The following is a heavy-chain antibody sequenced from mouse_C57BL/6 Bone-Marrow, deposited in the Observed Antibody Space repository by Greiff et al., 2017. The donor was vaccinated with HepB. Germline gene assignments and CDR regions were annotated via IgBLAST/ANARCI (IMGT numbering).Heavy chain of an antibody. CDR2: IDPANGNT. CDR3: ARSGLYYYGSSLYYYAMDY. CDR1: GFNIKNTY. Sequence: VHVKQSVAELVRPGASVKLSCTASGFNIKNTYMHWVKQRPEQGLEWIGRIDPANGNTKYAPKFQGKATITADTSSNTAYLQLSSLTSEDTAIYYCARSGLYYYGSSLYYYAMDYWGQGTSVTVSS. V-gene: IGHV14-3*01. J-gene: IGHJ4*01. D-gene: IGHD1-1*01.